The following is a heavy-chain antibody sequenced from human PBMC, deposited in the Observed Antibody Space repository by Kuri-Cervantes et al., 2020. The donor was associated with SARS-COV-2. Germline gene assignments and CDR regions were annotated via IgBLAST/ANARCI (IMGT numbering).Heavy chain of an antibody. D-gene: IGHD1-7*01. V-gene: IGHV1-69*05. CDR2: IIPIFGTA. Sequence: SVKVSCKASGGTFSSYAISWVRQAPGQGLEWMGGIIPIFGTANYAQKFQGRVTITTDESTSTAYMELSSLRSEDTAVYYCARNNWNYPSHDAFDIWGQGTMVTVSS. CDR1: GGTFSSYA. CDR3: ARNNWNYPSHDAFDI. J-gene: IGHJ3*02.